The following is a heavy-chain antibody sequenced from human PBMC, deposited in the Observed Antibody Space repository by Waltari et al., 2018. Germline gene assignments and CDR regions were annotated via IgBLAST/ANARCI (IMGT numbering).Heavy chain of an antibody. CDR3: ASTKGTGYSSSWSKGY. J-gene: IGHJ4*02. CDR1: GGSISRGDYY. Sequence: QVQLQESGPGLVKPSQTLSLTCTVSGGSISRGDYYWSWIRQPPGKGLEWIGYIYYSGSTYYNPSLKSRVTISVDTSKNQFSLKLSSVTAADTAVYYCASTKGTGYSSSWSKGYWGQGTLVTVSS. V-gene: IGHV4-30-4*08. CDR2: IYYSGST. D-gene: IGHD6-13*01.